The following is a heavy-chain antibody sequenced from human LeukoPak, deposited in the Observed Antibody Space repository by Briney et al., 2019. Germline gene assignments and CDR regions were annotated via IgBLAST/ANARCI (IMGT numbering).Heavy chain of an antibody. D-gene: IGHD3-10*01. V-gene: IGHV3-23*01. Sequence: RGSLRLSCAASGFTFRSNSMSWVRQAPGEGLEWVSAITGTGENTYYADFVKGRFTISRDNSNNTLYLQMNSLRAEDTAVYYCAKIGGYFDYWGQGTLVTVSS. CDR1: GFTFRSNS. J-gene: IGHJ4*02. CDR3: AKIGGYFDY. CDR2: ITGTGENT.